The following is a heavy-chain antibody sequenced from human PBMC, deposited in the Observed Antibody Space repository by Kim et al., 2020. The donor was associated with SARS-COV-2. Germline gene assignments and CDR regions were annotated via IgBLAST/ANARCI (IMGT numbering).Heavy chain of an antibody. Sequence: FTISRDNAKNSLYLQMNSLRAEDTAVYYCARDQEVRGVIPYYYYYGMDVWGQGTTVTVSS. J-gene: IGHJ6*02. D-gene: IGHD3-10*01. V-gene: IGHV3-11*06. CDR3: ARDQEVRGVIPYYYYYGMDV.